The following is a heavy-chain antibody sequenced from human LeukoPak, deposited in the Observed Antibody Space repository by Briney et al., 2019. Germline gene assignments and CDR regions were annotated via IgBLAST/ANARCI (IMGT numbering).Heavy chain of an antibody. D-gene: IGHD3-3*01. J-gene: IGHJ2*01. CDR2: ISPYNGST. CDR3: ARDAIGMEAFDF. CDR1: GYTFNIYG. V-gene: IGHV1-18*01. Sequence: ASVKVSCKASGYTFNIYGINWVRQAPGQGLQWMGWISPYNGSTKYAQNLQGRVTMTTDTSTSTAYMELRSLRSDDTAVYFCARDAIGMEAFDFWGRGTLVTVSS.